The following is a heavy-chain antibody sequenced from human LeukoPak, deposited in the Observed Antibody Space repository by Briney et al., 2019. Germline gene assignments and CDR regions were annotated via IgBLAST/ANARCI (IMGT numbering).Heavy chain of an antibody. Sequence: GGSLRLSCAASGFTFDDYAMPWVRQAPGKGLEWVSGISWNSGSIGYADSVKGRFTISRDNAKNSLYLQMNSLRAEDTALYYCAKDIMGCSSTSCHYYYYYMDVWGKGTTVTVSS. V-gene: IGHV3-9*01. CDR1: GFTFDDYA. CDR3: AKDIMGCSSTSCHYYYYYMDV. CDR2: ISWNSGSI. J-gene: IGHJ6*03. D-gene: IGHD2-2*01.